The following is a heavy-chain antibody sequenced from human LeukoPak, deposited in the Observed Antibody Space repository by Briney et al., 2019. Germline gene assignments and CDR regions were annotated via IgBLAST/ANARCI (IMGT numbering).Heavy chain of an antibody. D-gene: IGHD1-26*01. V-gene: IGHV3-21*01. CDR2: ISGSGTSI. Sequence: GGSLRLSCEVSGFTFSSYAMNWVRQAPGKGLEWVSFISGSGTSIYYADSVKGRFTTSRDNAQNSLYLQMNSLGAEDTAVYYCARLIVGTTKYYFDYWGQGTLVTVSS. J-gene: IGHJ4*02. CDR3: ARLIVGTTKYYFDY. CDR1: GFTFSSYA.